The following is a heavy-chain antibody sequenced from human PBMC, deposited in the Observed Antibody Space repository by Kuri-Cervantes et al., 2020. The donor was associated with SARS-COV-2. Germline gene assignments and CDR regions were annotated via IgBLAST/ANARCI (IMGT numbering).Heavy chain of an antibody. Sequence: ASVKVSCKASGYTFTRYGISWVRQAPGQGLEWMGWISAYNGNTNYAQKLQGRVTMTTDTSTSTAYMELRSLRSDDTAVYYCASDYIVVVPAANSNFDYWGQGTLVTVSS. J-gene: IGHJ4*02. D-gene: IGHD2-2*01. CDR3: ASDYIVVVPAANSNFDY. CDR1: GYTFTRYG. CDR2: ISAYNGNT. V-gene: IGHV1-18*01.